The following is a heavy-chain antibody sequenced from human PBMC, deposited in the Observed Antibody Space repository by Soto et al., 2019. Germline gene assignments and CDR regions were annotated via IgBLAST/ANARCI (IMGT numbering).Heavy chain of an antibody. V-gene: IGHV3-30*18. D-gene: IGHD6-13*01. CDR1: GFTFSSYA. J-gene: IGHJ4*02. CDR3: AKDAAAAGTFAY. CDR2: ISSDGGNK. Sequence: QVQLVESGGGVVQPGRSLRLACAPSGFTFSSYAMQWVRQAPGKGLEWVGVISSDGGNKYYADSVKGRFTISRDNSKNMLYLQMNGLRAEDTAVYYCAKDAAAAGTFAYWGQGTLVTVSS.